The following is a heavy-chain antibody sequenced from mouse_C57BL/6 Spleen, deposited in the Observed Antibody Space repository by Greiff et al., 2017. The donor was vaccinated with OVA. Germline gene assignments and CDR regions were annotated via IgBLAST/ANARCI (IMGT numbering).Heavy chain of an antibody. Sequence: QVQLQQSGAELARPGASVKMSCKASGYTFTSYTMHWVKQRPGQGLEWIGYINPSSGYTKYNQKFKDKATLTADKSSSTAYMQLSSLTSEDSAVYYCAGTAQATPAMDYWGQGTSVTVSS. J-gene: IGHJ4*01. V-gene: IGHV1-4*01. D-gene: IGHD3-2*02. CDR2: INPSSGYT. CDR3: AGTAQATPAMDY. CDR1: GYTFTSYT.